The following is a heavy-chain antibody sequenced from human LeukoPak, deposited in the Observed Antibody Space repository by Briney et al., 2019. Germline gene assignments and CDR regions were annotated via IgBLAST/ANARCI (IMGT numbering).Heavy chain of an antibody. Sequence: SVKVSCKASGGTFSSYAISWVRQAPGQGLEWMGGIIPIFGTANYAQKFQGRVTITADKSTSTAYMELSSLRSEDTAVYYCATLAPKGYCSGGSCYLVWFDPWGQGTLVTVSS. J-gene: IGHJ5*02. D-gene: IGHD2-15*01. CDR3: ATLAPKGYCSGGSCYLVWFDP. CDR2: IIPIFGTA. V-gene: IGHV1-69*06. CDR1: GGTFSSYA.